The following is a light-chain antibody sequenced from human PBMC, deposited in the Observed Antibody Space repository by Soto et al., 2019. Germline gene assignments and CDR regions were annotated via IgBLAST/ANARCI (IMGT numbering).Light chain of an antibody. V-gene: IGLV2-14*01. Sequence: QSALTQPTSVSGSPGQSITISCTGTSSDVGSYNYVSWYQQHPGKSPKLMIYEVTNRPSGVSNRFSGSKSGNTASLTISGLQTEDDDHYYCSSYTSSTTLVFGGGTKVTVL. CDR2: EVT. J-gene: IGLJ2*01. CDR1: SSDVGSYNY. CDR3: SSYTSSTTLV.